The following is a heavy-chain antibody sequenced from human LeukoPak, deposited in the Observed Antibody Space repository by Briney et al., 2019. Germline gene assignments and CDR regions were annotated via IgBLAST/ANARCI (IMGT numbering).Heavy chain of an antibody. CDR2: IIPIFGTA. CDR1: VGTFSSYA. J-gene: IGHJ4*02. CDR3: ASRLYCSNTRCRNFPFAY. D-gene: IGHD2-2*01. V-gene: IGHV1-69*13. Sequence: SVKVSCKASVGTFSSYAINWVRQAPGQGLEWMGGIIPIFGTANYAQKFQDRVTITADESTSTAYVELSSLRSEDTAIYYCASRLYCSNTRCRNFPFAYWGQGTLVTVSS.